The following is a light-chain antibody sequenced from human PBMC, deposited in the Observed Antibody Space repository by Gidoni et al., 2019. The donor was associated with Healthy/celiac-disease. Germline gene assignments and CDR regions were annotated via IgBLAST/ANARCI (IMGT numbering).Light chain of an antibody. CDR3: QQRSNWPPSLT. CDR2: DAS. V-gene: IGKV3-11*01. Sequence: EIVLTQSRATLSLSPGERATLSCRASQIVSSYLAWYQQKPGQSPRLLIYDASNRSTGFPARFSGSWSGTDFTLTISSLEPEDFAVYYCQQRSNWPPSLTFGGGTKVEIK. J-gene: IGKJ4*01. CDR1: QIVSSY.